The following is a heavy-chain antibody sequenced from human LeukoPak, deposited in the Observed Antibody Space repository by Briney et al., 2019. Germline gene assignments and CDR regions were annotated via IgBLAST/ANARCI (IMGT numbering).Heavy chain of an antibody. V-gene: IGHV3-23*01. CDR3: AKGGTRYSSIDY. Sequence: PGGSLRLSCAASGFTFSSYAMSWVRQATGKGLEWVPAISGSGGSTYYADSVKDQFTISRDNSKNTLYLQMNSLRAEDTAVYYCAKGGTRYSSIDYWGQGTLVTVYS. D-gene: IGHD6-13*01. J-gene: IGHJ4*02. CDR2: ISGSGGST. CDR1: GFTFSSYA.